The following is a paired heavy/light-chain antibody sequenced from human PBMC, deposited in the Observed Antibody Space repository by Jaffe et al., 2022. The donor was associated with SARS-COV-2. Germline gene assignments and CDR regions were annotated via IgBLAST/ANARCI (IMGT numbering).Light chain of an antibody. CDR1: QSVSSY. CDR2: DVS. V-gene: IGKV3-11*01. J-gene: IGKJ4*01. CDR3: QQRSNWLAPT. Sequence: EIVLTQSPATLSLSPGERATLSCRASQSVSSYLAWYQQKPGQAPRLLIYDVSNRATGIPARFSGSGSGTDFTLTISSLEPEDFAVYYCQQRSNWLAPTFGGGTKVEIK.
Heavy chain of an antibody. J-gene: IGHJ2*01. CDR1: GFTFTSYA. Sequence: EAQLLESGGGLVQPGGSLRLSCAASGFTFTSYALSWVRQAPGKGLDWVSGISGRGGTTDYPDSVKGRFTISRDNSKNTLYLQMNSLRAEDTAVYYCAKDMGATPRYFDLWGRGTLVTVSS. V-gene: IGHV3-23*01. D-gene: IGHD1-26*01. CDR3: AKDMGATPRYFDL. CDR2: ISGRGGTT.